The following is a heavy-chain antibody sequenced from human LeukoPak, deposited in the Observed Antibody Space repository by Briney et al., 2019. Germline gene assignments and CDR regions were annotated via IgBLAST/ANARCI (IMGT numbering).Heavy chain of an antibody. D-gene: IGHD2-15*01. J-gene: IGHJ4*02. CDR3: ARVGLGYCSGGSCYDTGGSFDY. V-gene: IGHV4-38-2*02. Sequence: SETLSLTCTVSGYSISSGYYWGWIGQPPGKGLEWIESIYLSGSTYYNPSLKSRVTISVDTSKNQFSLKLSSVTAADTAVYYCARVGLGYCSGGSCYDTGGSFDYWGQGTLVTVSS. CDR2: IYLSGST. CDR1: GYSISSGYY.